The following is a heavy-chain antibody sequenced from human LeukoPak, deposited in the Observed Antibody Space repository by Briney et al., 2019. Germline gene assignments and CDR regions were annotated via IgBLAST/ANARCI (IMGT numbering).Heavy chain of an antibody. J-gene: IGHJ4*02. D-gene: IGHD6-13*01. CDR1: GFTFSSYG. CDR3: ATVAAAGSSVFDY. V-gene: IGHV3-30*03. Sequence: GGSLRLSCAASGFTFSSYGMHWVRQAPGKGLEWVAVISYDGSYKYYADPVKGRFTISKDSSKNTLFLQMNSLRPEDTAVYYCATVAAAGSSVFDYWGQGTLVTVSS. CDR2: ISYDGSYK.